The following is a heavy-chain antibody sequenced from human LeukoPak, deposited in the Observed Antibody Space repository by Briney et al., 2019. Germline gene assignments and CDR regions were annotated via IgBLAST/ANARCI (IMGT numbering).Heavy chain of an antibody. Sequence: GGSLRLSCAASGFIFSSYSMNWVRQAPGKGLEWVSYISSSSSYIYYADSVKGRFTISRDNAKNSLYLQMNSLRAEDTAVYYSARDNDSNYYYYGMDVWGQGTTVTVSS. J-gene: IGHJ6*02. V-gene: IGHV3-21*01. D-gene: IGHD3-22*01. CDR1: GFIFSSYS. CDR3: ARDNDSNYYYYGMDV. CDR2: ISSSSSYI.